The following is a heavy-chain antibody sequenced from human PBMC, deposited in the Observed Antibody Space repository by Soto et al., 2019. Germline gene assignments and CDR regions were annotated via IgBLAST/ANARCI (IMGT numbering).Heavy chain of an antibody. D-gene: IGHD6-13*01. CDR1: GFAFTSFA. CDR3: AKGFGRSSWMYFDF. CDR2: VSNGGATT. Sequence: PGGSLRLSCAASGFAFTSFAMIWFRQSPGKGLEWVSSVSNGGATTYYADSVKGRFVISRDNSNNMVYLQMNSLRAEDTALYVCAKGFGRSSWMYFDFWGQGA. V-gene: IGHV3-23*01. J-gene: IGHJ4*02.